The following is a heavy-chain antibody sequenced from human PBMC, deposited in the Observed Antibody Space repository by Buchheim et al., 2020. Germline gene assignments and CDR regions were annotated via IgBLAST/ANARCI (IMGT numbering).Heavy chain of an antibody. CDR1: GYTFTSYD. CDR3: ARGLGSSGWYFSYYYGMDV. Sequence: QVQLVQSGAEVKKPGASVKVSCKASGYTFTSYDINWVRQATGQGLEWMGWMNPNSGNTGYAQKFQGRVTITRNTSIRTAYMELSSLRSEDTAVYYCARGLGSSGWYFSYYYGMDVWGQGTT. J-gene: IGHJ6*02. D-gene: IGHD6-19*01. V-gene: IGHV1-8*01. CDR2: MNPNSGNT.